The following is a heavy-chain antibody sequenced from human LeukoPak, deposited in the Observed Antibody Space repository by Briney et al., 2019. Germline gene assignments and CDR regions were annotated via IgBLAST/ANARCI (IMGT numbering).Heavy chain of an antibody. D-gene: IGHD3-10*01. CDR3: AGAKSIITEVRGAVPGRFDF. CDR2: AYHNGRT. CDR1: GYSISSGYY. V-gene: IGHV4-38-2*01. J-gene: IGHJ4*02. Sequence: SETLSLTCAVSGYSISSGYYWGWIRQSPGKGLEWIGSAYHNGRTYYSPSLKSRVTISVDTSKNQVSLKLSSVTAADTAVYYCAGAKSIITEVRGAVPGRFDFWGQGTLVTVSS.